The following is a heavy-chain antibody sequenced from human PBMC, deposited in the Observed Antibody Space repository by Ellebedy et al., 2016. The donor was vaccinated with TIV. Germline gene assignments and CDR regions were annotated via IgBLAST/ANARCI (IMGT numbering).Heavy chain of an antibody. CDR2: IYYSGST. V-gene: IGHV4-39*01. CDR3: ARHFGGYDPPDY. CDR1: GGSISSSSYY. Sequence: SETLSLTXTVYGGSISSSSYYWGWIRQPPGKGLEWIGSIYYSGSTYYNPSLKSRVTISVDTSKNQFSLKLSSVTAADTAVYYCARHFGGYDPPDYWGQGTLVTVSS. J-gene: IGHJ4*02. D-gene: IGHD3-16*01.